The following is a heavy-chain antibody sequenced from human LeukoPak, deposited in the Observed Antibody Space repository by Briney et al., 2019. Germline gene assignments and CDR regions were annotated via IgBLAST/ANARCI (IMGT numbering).Heavy chain of an antibody. V-gene: IGHV1-69*13. CDR2: IIPIFGTA. CDR1: GGTFSSYA. J-gene: IGHJ6*02. Sequence: SVKVSCKASGGTFSSYAISWVRQAPGQGLEWMGGIIPIFGTANYAQKFQGRVTITADESTSTAYMELSSLRSEDTAVYYCASPMTTPGSGYYYYYGMDVWDQGTTVTVSS. D-gene: IGHD3-3*01. CDR3: ASPMTTPGSGYYYYYGMDV.